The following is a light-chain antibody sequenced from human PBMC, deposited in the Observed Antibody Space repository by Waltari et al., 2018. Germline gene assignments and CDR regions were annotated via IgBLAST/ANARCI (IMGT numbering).Light chain of an antibody. CDR1: NIGSQS. J-gene: IGLJ2*01. CDR3: SSYTSSSTVV. CDR2: DNS. V-gene: IGLV3-21*02. Sequence: SYVLTQPPSVSVAPGQTASLTCGGNNIGSQSVHWYQQRPGQAPVLVVYDNSDRPSEIPERFSGSNSGNTASLTISGLQAEDEADYYCSSYTSSSTVVFGGGTKLTVL.